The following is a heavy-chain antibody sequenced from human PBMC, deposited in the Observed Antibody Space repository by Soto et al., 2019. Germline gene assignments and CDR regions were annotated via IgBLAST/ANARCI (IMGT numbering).Heavy chain of an antibody. J-gene: IGHJ5*02. V-gene: IGHV4-59*12. Sequence: ETLSLTCTVSGGSISSYYWSWIRQPPGKGLEWIGYIYYSGSTNYNPSLKSRVTISVDRSKNQFSLKLSSVTAADTAVYYCARETRDVLLWFGEANRFDPWGQGTLVPVSS. CDR1: GGSISSYY. CDR2: IYYSGST. D-gene: IGHD3-10*01. CDR3: ARETRDVLLWFGEANRFDP.